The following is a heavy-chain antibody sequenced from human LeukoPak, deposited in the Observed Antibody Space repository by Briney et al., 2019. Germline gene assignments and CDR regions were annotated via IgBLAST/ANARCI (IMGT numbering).Heavy chain of an antibody. D-gene: IGHD3-22*01. CDR1: GFTFSSYA. V-gene: IGHV3-23*01. CDR2: LSGNGGLT. J-gene: IGHJ4*02. Sequence: PGGSLRLSCAASGFTFSSYAMSWVRQAPGTGLEWVSALSGNGGLTYYADSVKGRLTISRDNSKNTLYLQMNSLRAEDTAVYYCAKRGYYYDSGGDYYFDYWGQGTLVTVSS. CDR3: AKRGYYYDSGGDYYFDY.